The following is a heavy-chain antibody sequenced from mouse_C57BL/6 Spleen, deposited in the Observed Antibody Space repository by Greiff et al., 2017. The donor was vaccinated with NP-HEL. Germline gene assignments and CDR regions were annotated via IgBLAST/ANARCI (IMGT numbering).Heavy chain of an antibody. CDR1: GYTFTDYY. CDR3: ARDTLLKDY. D-gene: IGHD2-12*01. V-gene: IGHV1-26*01. J-gene: IGHJ2*01. Sequence: VQLQQSGPELVKPGASVKISCKASGYTFTDYYMNWVKQSHGKSLEWIGDINPNNGGTSYNQKFKGKATLTVDKSSSTAYMELRSLTSEDSAVYYCARDTLLKDYWGQGTTLTVPS. CDR2: INPNNGGT.